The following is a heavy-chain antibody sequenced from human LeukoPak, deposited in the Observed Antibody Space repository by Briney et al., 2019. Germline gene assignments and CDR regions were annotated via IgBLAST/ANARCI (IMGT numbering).Heavy chain of an antibody. J-gene: IGHJ5*02. D-gene: IGHD2-15*01. V-gene: IGHV4-59*12. CDR1: DGSISSYY. CDR2: IYYDGST. CDR3: ARGVVVAATHWFDP. Sequence: PSETLSLTCTVSDGSISSYYWTWIRQPPGKGLEWLGCIYYDGSTNYNPSLKSRVTISVDTSKNQFSLKLSSVTAADTAVYYCARGVVVAATHWFDPWGQGTLVTVSS.